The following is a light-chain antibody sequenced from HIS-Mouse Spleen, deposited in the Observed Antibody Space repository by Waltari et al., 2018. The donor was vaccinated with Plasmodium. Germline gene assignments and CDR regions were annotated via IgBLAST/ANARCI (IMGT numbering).Light chain of an antibody. CDR3: YSTDSSGNHRV. V-gene: IGLV3-10*01. J-gene: IGLJ3*02. CDR2: EDS. CDR1: ALPKKY. Sequence: SYELTQPPSVSVSPGQTARITCSGAALPKKYAYWYQQKSGQTPVLVIYEDSKRPAGIPERFSGARSGTRATLTISGAQVEDEADYYCYSTDSSGNHRVFGGGTKLTVL.